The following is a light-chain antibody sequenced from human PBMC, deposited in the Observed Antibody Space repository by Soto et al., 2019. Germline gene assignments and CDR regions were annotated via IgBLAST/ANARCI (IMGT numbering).Light chain of an antibody. CDR2: FDD. V-gene: IGLV1-36*01. J-gene: IGLJ3*02. CDR3: AAWDDSLNGPV. Sequence: QSVLTQPPSVSAAPRQRVTISCSGSSSNIGNNAVNWYQQVPGKAPKLLIHFDDRVASGISDRFSGSKSGTSASLAISGLQSEDEADYSCAAWDDSLNGPVFGGGTKLTVL. CDR1: SSNIGNNA.